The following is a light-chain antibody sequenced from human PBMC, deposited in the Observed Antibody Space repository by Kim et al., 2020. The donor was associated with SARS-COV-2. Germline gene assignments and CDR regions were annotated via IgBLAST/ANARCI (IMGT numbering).Light chain of an antibody. CDR1: QSVFDSSNNKNN. J-gene: IGKJ2*01. CDR3: QQYYSSLPYT. Sequence: DIVLTQSPDSLAVSLGERATINCKSSQSVFDSSNNKNNLAWYQQKPGHPPKVLIYWASSRESGVPERFSGSGSGTDFTLTISSLQAEDVALYYCQQYYSSLPYTFGQGTKLEI. CDR2: WAS. V-gene: IGKV4-1*01.